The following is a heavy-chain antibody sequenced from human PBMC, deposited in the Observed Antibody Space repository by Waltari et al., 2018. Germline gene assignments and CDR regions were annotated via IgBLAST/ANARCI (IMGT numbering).Heavy chain of an antibody. V-gene: IGHV4-39*01. CDR3: ARHWKRNGYRFDP. J-gene: IGHJ5*02. CDR2: IYYSGHI. CDR1: SSTLRSSRHY. D-gene: IGHD5-12*01. Sequence: QLQLQESGPGPVKPSDNLSLTCIVPSSTLRSSRHYWGLIRQSPGKGLEWIGSIYYSGHIIYTPTLQIRVTRSGDTSKNQFSLNRCSVTAEDTAVYYCARHWKRNGYRFDPWGQGTRVNFSS.